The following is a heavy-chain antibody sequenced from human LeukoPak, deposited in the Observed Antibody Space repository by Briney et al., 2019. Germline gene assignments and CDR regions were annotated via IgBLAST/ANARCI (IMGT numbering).Heavy chain of an antibody. D-gene: IGHD6-6*01. J-gene: IGHJ4*02. V-gene: IGHV4-59*01. CDR2: IYYSGST. CDR1: GGSISSYY. CDR3: ARGYSSSGCYFDY. Sequence: SETLSLTCIVSGGSISSYYWSWIRQPPGKELAWMGYIYYSGSTNYNSSLKSRVTISVDTSKNQFSLNLTSVTAADTAVYYCARGYSSSGCYFDYWGQGALVTVSS.